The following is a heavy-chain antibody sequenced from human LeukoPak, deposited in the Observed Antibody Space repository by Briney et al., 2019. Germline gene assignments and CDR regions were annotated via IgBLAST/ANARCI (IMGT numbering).Heavy chain of an antibody. Sequence: SETLSLTCSVSSGSISSPLHYWGWIRQPPGKGLEWIGSIFYTGSTYYNPSLKSRVTISVDTSKNQFSLRLTSVTVADTAVYYCARKSPNYYGSGSLFQSTYYFDYWGQGTLVTVSS. CDR3: ARKSPNYYGSGSLFQSTYYFDY. V-gene: IGHV4-39*07. J-gene: IGHJ4*02. CDR2: IFYTGST. CDR1: SGSISSPLHY. D-gene: IGHD3-10*01.